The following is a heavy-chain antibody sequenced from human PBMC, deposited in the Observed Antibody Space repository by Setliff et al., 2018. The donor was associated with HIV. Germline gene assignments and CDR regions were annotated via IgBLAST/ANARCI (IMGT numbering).Heavy chain of an antibody. D-gene: IGHD2-15*01. CDR2: VNHRGTT. Sequence: SETLSLTCAVNGESLSGYSWTWIRQPPGKGLEWIGEVNHRGTTSHNPSLKSRVTASVDTSKNQFSLKLASVTAADSAVYYCARGRKFGYCSGGRCTTVFIIDNWGQGGLVTVSS. J-gene: IGHJ4*02. V-gene: IGHV4-34*01. CDR3: ARGRKFGYCSGGRCTTVFIIDN. CDR1: GESLSGYS.